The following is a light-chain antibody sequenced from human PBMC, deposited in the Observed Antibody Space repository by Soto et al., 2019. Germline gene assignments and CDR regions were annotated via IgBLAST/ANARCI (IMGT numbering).Light chain of an antibody. V-gene: IGLV7-46*01. CDR2: ETS. CDR1: TGAVTNGHY. J-gene: IGLJ3*02. Sequence: QSVVTQEPSLTVSPGGTVTLTCGSSTGAVTNGHYPYWFQQKPGQAPRTVIYETSSKQSWTPARFSGSLLGGKAALTLSGAQVEDEADYYCLLSYTGARVFGGGTQLTVL. CDR3: LLSYTGARV.